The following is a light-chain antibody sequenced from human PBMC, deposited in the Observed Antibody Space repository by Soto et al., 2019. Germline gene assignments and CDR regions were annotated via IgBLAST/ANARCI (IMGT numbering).Light chain of an antibody. J-gene: IGKJ4*01. CDR1: QSISSY. V-gene: IGKV1-39*01. CDR2: AAS. CDR3: QHSYRSPLT. Sequence: DIPMTQSPSSLSASVGDRVTITCRASQSISSYLNWYQQKPGKAPKLLIYAASSLQSGVPSRFSGSGSGTGFTLTISSLQPEDFGTYYCQHSYRSPLTFVGGTKVEIK.